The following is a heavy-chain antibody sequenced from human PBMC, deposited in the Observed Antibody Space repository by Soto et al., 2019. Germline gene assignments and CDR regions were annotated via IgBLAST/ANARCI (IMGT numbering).Heavy chain of an antibody. Sequence: QVQLVQSGAEVKKPGASVKVSCKTSGYTFTRYTIHWLRQAPGQRLEWMGWITAGDGNTKYSQKFQGRLTISRDTSASTAYMWLSSLRSEDTAVYYCARSIAAAGGEWGQGSLVTVSS. CDR2: ITAGDGNT. CDR1: GYTFTRYT. CDR3: ARSIAAAGGE. V-gene: IGHV1-3*01. D-gene: IGHD6-13*01. J-gene: IGHJ4*02.